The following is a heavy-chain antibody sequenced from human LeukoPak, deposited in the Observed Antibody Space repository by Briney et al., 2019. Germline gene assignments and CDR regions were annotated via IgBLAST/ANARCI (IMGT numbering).Heavy chain of an antibody. Sequence: GGSLRLSCAASGFTFSSYWMHWVRQAPGKGLVWVSRINSDGSSTSYADSVKGRFTISRDNAKNTLYLQMNSLRAEDTAVYYCARDFREALDYGSKRNRAFDIWGQGTMVTVSS. V-gene: IGHV3-74*01. CDR1: GFTFSSYW. D-gene: IGHD4-23*01. J-gene: IGHJ3*02. CDR2: INSDGSST. CDR3: ARDFREALDYGSKRNRAFDI.